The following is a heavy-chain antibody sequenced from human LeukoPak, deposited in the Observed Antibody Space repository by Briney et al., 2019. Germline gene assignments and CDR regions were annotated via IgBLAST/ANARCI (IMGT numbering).Heavy chain of an antibody. V-gene: IGHV1-46*01. CDR2: INPSGGST. CDR1: GYTFTSYY. CDR3: ARADAIYGDFPGEDFS. D-gene: IGHD4-17*01. J-gene: IGHJ4*02. Sequence: ASVTVSCKASGYTFTSYYMRWVRQAPGQGLEWMGIINPSGGSTSYAQKFQGRVTMTRDTSTSTVYMELSSLRSEDTAVYYCARADAIYGDFPGEDFSWGQGTLVTVSS.